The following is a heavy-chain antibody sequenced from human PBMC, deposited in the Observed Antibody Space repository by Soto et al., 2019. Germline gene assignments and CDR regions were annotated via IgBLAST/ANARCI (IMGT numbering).Heavy chain of an antibody. V-gene: IGHV4-30-4*08. CDR3: ARVSNLYSGSSYYYYGTDV. J-gene: IGHJ6*02. Sequence: PSEALSLSCTVSGGSINSGDYYCSWIRQPPGKGLEWIGYIYYSGTTYYSPSLKRRVTISVDTSENLFSLKLNSVTAADTAVYYCARVSNLYSGSSYYYYGTDVWGQGTTVTVSS. CDR1: GGSINSGDYY. CDR2: IYYSGTT. D-gene: IGHD6-6*01.